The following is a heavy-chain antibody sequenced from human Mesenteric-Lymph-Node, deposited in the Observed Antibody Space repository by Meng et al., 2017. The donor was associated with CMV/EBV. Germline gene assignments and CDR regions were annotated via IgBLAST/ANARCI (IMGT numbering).Heavy chain of an antibody. CDR3: ARGSTNYYDGSGYYAS. D-gene: IGHD3-22*01. CDR1: VSGSSAA. V-gene: IGHV6-1*01. Sequence: VSGSSAAWNWIRQSPSRGLEWLGRTYYRSKWYNDYAVSVKSRITINPDTSKNQFSLQLNSVTPEDTAVYYCARGSTNYYDGSGYYASWGQGTLVTVSS. J-gene: IGHJ5*02. CDR2: TYYRSKWYN.